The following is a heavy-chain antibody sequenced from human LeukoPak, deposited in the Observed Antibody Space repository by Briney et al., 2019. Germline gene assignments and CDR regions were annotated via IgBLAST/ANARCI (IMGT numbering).Heavy chain of an antibody. J-gene: IGHJ4*01. CDR2: ISDGGSRT. CDR3: AKDARRSSGWYFFDH. CDR1: GFVFSSQD. D-gene: IGHD6-19*01. Sequence: TGGSLRLSCAASGFVFSSQDMGWVRQAPGKGLEWVSAISDGGSRTYYADSVKGRFTISRDNSKNTLHLQMNSLRAEDTAVYYCAKDARRSSGWYFFDHWGQEPWSPSPQ. V-gene: IGHV3-23*01.